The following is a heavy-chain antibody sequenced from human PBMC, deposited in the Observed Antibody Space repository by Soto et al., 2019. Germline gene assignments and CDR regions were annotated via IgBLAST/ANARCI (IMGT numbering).Heavy chain of an antibody. J-gene: IGHJ4*02. V-gene: IGHV3-15*01. CDR2: IKSKTDGGKT. Sequence: GGSLRLSCAASGFTFSNAWMSWVRQAPGKGLEWVGRIKSKTDGGKTDYAAPVKGRFTISRDDSKNTLYLQMNSLKTEDTAVYYCTTEGLLNDPTPGDFDYWGQGTLVTVSS. CDR3: TTEGLLNDPTPGDFDY. D-gene: IGHD2-21*02. CDR1: GFTFSNAW.